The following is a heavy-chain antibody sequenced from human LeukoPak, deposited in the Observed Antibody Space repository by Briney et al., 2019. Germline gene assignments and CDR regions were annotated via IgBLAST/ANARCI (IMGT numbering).Heavy chain of an antibody. J-gene: IGHJ4*02. V-gene: IGHV3-30*18. Sequence: GGSLRLSCAASGFTFSSYGMHRVRQAPGKGLEWVAAISYDGSNKYYADSVKGRFTISRDNSKNTLYLQMNSLRAEDTAVYYCAKDHSSGWDYFDYWGQGTLVTVSS. CDR3: AKDHSSGWDYFDY. CDR2: ISYDGSNK. D-gene: IGHD6-19*01. CDR1: GFTFSSYG.